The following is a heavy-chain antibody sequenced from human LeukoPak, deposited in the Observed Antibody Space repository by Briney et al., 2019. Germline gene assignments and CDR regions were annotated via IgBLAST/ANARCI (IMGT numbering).Heavy chain of an antibody. Sequence: SETLSLTCTVSGGSISSGGFYWNWIRQHPGKGLEWTGRIYTSGSTNYNPSLKSRVTMSVDTSKNQFSLKLSSVTAADTAVYYCARERTKSGYDYGYYFDYWGQGSLVTVSS. CDR1: GGSISSGGFY. D-gene: IGHD5-12*01. V-gene: IGHV4-61*02. J-gene: IGHJ4*02. CDR2: IYTSGST. CDR3: ARERTKSGYDYGYYFDY.